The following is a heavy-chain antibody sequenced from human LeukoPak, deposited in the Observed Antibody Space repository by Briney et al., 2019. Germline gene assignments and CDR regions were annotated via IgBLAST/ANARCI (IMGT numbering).Heavy chain of an antibody. CDR1: GGSINAYY. V-gene: IGHV4-59*08. J-gene: IGHJ3*02. D-gene: IGHD4-23*01. Sequence: TSETLSLTCTVSGGSINAYYWSWIRQAPGKGLEWIGYISYSGNTYYNPSLQSRGTISVDTSKNQFSLRLSSVPAADTAVYYCARSPSYGSNSRGPFDIWGQGTMVTVSS. CDR3: ARSPSYGSNSRGPFDI. CDR2: ISYSGNT.